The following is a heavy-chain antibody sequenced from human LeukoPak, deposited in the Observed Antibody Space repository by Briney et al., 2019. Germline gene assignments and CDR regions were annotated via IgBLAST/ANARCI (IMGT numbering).Heavy chain of an antibody. V-gene: IGHV3-23*01. CDR1: GFIFSTYA. D-gene: IGHD3-22*01. CDR3: AKEKYDSSGSDAFDI. Sequence: PGGSLRLSCVASGFIFSTYAMSWVRQAPGKGLEWVSAIGGSGGSTPYADSVKGRFTISRDNSKNTLYLQMNSLRAEDMAVYYCAKEKYDSSGSDAFDIWGQGTMVTVSS. CDR2: IGGSGGST. J-gene: IGHJ3*02.